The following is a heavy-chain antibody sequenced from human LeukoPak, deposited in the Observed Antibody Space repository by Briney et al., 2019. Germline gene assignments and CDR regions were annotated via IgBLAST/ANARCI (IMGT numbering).Heavy chain of an antibody. CDR2: ISGSGGST. J-gene: IGHJ4*02. CDR3: TKGTIWLPFDY. D-gene: IGHD5-18*01. Sequence: GGSLRLSCAASGFTFSNYAMSWARQAPGKGREWVSAISGSGGSTYYADSVKGRFTISRDNSKNTLYLQMNSLRAEDTAVYYCTKGTIWLPFDYWVREPWSPSPQ. CDR1: GFTFSNYA. V-gene: IGHV3-23*01.